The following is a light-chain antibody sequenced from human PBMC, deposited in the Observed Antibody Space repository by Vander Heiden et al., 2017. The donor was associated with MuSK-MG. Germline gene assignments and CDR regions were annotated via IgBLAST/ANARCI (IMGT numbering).Light chain of an antibody. CDR3: QQYNNWPYT. CDR2: GVS. J-gene: IGKJ2*01. Sequence: EIVMTQSLATLSVSPGERATLSCRASQSISSNLAWYQQKPGQAPRLLIFGVSTRATGIPATFSGSGSGTEFTLTISSLQSEDFAVYYCQQYNNWPYTFGQGTKLEIK. V-gene: IGKV3-15*01. CDR1: QSISSN.